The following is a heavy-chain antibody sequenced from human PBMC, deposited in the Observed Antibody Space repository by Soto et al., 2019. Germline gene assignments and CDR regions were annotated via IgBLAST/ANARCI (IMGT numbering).Heavy chain of an antibody. CDR3: AHRRSGYSSSWYDY. Sequence: SGPTLVNPTQTLTLTCTFSGFSLSTSGVGVGWIRQPPGKALEWLALIYWDDDKRYSPSLKSRLTITKDTSKNQVVLTMTNMDPVDTSTYYCAHRRSGYSSSWYDYWGQGTLVTVSS. D-gene: IGHD6-13*01. CDR1: GFSLSTSGVG. V-gene: IGHV2-5*02. J-gene: IGHJ4*02. CDR2: IYWDDDK.